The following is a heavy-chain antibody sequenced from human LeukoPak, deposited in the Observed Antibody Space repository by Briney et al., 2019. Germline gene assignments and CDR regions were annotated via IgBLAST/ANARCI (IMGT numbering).Heavy chain of an antibody. CDR3: ARVAHFDRGMDV. CDR1: GFTFSSYA. D-gene: IGHD3-9*01. CDR2: ISSGSSTI. Sequence: GGSLRLSCAASGFTFSSYAMSWVRQAPGKGLDWLSYISSGSSTIYYADSVKGRFTISRDNTKKTLYLEMNSLRAEDTAVYFCARVAHFDRGMDVWGQGTTVTVSS. V-gene: IGHV3-48*04. J-gene: IGHJ6*02.